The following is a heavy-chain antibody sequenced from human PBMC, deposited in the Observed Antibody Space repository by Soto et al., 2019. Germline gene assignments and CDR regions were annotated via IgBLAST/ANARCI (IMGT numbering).Heavy chain of an antibody. J-gene: IGHJ5*02. CDR2: ISAYNGNT. CDR1: GYTFTSYG. V-gene: IGHV1-18*01. CDR3: AIVGREYDILTGYSSNWFDP. D-gene: IGHD3-9*01. Sequence: ASVTVSCKASGYTFTSYGISWVRQAPGQGLERMGWISAYNGNTNYAQKLQGRVTMTTDTSTSTAYMELRSLRSDDTAVYYCAIVGREYDILTGYSSNWFDPWGQGTLVTVSS.